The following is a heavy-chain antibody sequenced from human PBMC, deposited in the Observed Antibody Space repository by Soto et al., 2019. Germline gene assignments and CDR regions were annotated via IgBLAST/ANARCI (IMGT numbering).Heavy chain of an antibody. CDR3: ARRTQSYDILTGYYSAGAFDI. Sequence: GGSLRLSCAASGFTFSSYSMNWVRQAPGKGLEWVSYISSSSSTMYYADSVKGRFTISRDNAKNSLYLQMNSLRAEDTAVYYCARRTQSYDILTGYYSAGAFDIWGQGTMVTVSS. V-gene: IGHV3-48*01. J-gene: IGHJ3*02. D-gene: IGHD3-9*01. CDR1: GFTFSSYS. CDR2: ISSSSSTM.